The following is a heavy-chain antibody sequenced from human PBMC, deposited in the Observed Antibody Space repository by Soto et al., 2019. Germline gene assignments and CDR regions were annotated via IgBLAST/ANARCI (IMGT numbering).Heavy chain of an antibody. Sequence: GESLKISCAASGFTFSSYGMHWVRQAPGKGLEWVAVIWYDGSNKYYADSVKGRFTISRDNSKNTLYLQMNSLRAEDTAVYYCARDKRRGSSLDYWGQGTLVTVSS. CDR1: GFTFSSYG. CDR2: IWYDGSNK. V-gene: IGHV3-33*01. J-gene: IGHJ4*02. D-gene: IGHD6-13*01. CDR3: ARDKRRGSSLDY.